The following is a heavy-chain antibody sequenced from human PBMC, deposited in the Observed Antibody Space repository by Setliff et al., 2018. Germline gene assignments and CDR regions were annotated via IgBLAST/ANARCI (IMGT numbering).Heavy chain of an antibody. CDR1: GGSISSSSYY. D-gene: IGHD3-3*01. J-gene: IGHJ4*02. CDR2: IYYSGST. V-gene: IGHV4-39*07. Sequence: PSQTLSLTCTVSGGSISSSSYYWGWIRQPPGKGLEWIGSIYYSGSTYYNPSLKSRVTISVDTSKNQFSLKLSSVTAADTAVYYCARRETYYNFWSGYYAYWGRERWSPSPQ. CDR3: ARRETYYNFWSGYYAY.